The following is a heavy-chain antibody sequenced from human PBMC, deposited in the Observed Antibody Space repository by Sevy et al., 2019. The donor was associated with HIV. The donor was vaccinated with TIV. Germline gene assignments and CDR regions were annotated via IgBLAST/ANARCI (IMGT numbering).Heavy chain of an antibody. CDR1: GYTFTAYY. V-gene: IGHV1-2*02. CDR3: ARMGDYYDSSGYYPLKF. CDR2: INPNSGGT. Sequence: ASVKVSCKAYGYTFTAYYIHWVRQAPGQGLEWMGWINPNSGGTYFAKKFQDSVTLTTDTSVNTAYMELRSLRFDDTAVYYCARMGDYYDSSGYYPLKFWGQGTLVTVSS. D-gene: IGHD3-22*01. J-gene: IGHJ4*02.